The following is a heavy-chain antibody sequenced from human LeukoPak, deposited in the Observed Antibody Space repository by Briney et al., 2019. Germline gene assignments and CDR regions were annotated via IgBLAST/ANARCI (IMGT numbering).Heavy chain of an antibody. D-gene: IGHD3-9*01. J-gene: IGHJ4*02. CDR3: ARGPGYDILTGSLYYFDY. Sequence: SETLSLTCAVYGGSFSGYYWSWIRQPPEKGLEWIGEINHSGSTNYNPSLKSRVTISVDTSKNQFSLKLSSVTAADTAVYYCARGPGYDILTGSLYYFDYWGQGTLVTVSS. V-gene: IGHV4-34*01. CDR2: INHSGST. CDR1: GGSFSGYY.